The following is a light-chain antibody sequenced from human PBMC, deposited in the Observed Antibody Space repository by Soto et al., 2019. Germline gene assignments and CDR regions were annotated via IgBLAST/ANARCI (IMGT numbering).Light chain of an antibody. Sequence: QSVLTQAPSASGTPGQRVTISCSGSSSNIGSNTVSWYQQVPGTAPKLLIYSNDQRPSGVPDRFSGSKSGTSASLAIGGLQSEDEADYYWAAWDGSLNGWVFGGGTKPTVL. CDR3: AAWDGSLNGWV. CDR1: SSNIGSNT. CDR2: SND. J-gene: IGLJ2*01. V-gene: IGLV1-44*01.